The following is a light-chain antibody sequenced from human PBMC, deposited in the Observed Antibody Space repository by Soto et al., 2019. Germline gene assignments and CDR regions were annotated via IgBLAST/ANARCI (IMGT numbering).Light chain of an antibody. CDR3: QQYGSSGT. CDR1: QSSSSY. V-gene: IGKV1-39*01. CDR2: AAS. J-gene: IGKJ1*01. Sequence: DIQMTQSPSSVSAAVGEGVTRTCRASQSSSSYLKWYQQQPGKAPKLLIYAASSVQSGVPSRFSGSGAGTDFTLTISRLEPEDFAVYYCQQYGSSGTFGQGTKVDIK.